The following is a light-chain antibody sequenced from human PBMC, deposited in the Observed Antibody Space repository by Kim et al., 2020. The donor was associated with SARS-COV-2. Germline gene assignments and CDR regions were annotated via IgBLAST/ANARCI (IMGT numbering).Light chain of an antibody. J-gene: IGKJ1*01. Sequence: EIVMTQSPAVLSVSPGERATLSCRASQSVSNNLAWYQQKPGQAPRLLIHGASTGATGIPDRFSGSGSGTEFTLTISSLQSEDFAVYYCQQYNNWPRTFGQGTKVDIK. CDR2: GAS. CDR3: QQYNNWPRT. CDR1: QSVSNN. V-gene: IGKV3-15*01.